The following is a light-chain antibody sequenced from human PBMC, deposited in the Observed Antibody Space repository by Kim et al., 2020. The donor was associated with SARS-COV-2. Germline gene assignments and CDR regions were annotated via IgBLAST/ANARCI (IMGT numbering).Light chain of an antibody. CDR1: QDIRNY. J-gene: IGKJ4*01. V-gene: IGKV1-33*01. Sequence: DIQMTQSPSSLSASVGDRVTITCQASQDIRNYLNWYQQEPGKAPKLLIYDASRLEAGVPPRFRGSGSGTDFTFTISSLQPEDLATYYCQQYDNLPLTFGGGTKLEI. CDR2: DAS. CDR3: QQYDNLPLT.